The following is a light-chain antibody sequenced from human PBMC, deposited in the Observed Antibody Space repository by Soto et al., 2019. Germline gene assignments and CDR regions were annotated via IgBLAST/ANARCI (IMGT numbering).Light chain of an antibody. CDR2: SAS. Sequence: DIQMTESPSSLSASVGDRVTITCRASQCISSFLAWYQQIPGKVPKLLIYSASTLQSGVPSRFSGSGSGTDFTLTISSLQPEDVAIYYCQKYNSGPLTFGGGTKVDIK. V-gene: IGKV1-27*01. CDR3: QKYNSGPLT. J-gene: IGKJ4*01. CDR1: QCISSF.